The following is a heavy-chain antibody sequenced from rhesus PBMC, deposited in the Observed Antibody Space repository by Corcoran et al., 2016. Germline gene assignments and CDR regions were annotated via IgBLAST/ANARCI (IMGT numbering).Heavy chain of an antibody. CDR3: TRGSPVSRVVTRSSDGFDF. Sequence: QVRLQESGPGLVKPAETLSLTCAVSGESLRDNSYWNWIRQSPEKGMEWIGNFYGGSGTTYHNPSLESRVSISRDTSRNHFSLRLNFVTAADTAVYYCTRGSPVSRVVTRSSDGFDFWGQGLRVTVS. V-gene: IGHV4S9*01. J-gene: IGHJ3*01. CDR1: GESLRDNSY. CDR2: FYGGSGTT. D-gene: IGHD3-16*01.